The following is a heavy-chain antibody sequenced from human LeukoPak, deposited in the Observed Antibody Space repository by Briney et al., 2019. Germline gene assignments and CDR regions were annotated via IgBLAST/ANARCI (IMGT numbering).Heavy chain of an antibody. J-gene: IGHJ6*02. Sequence: PGGSLRLSCAASGFTFSSYAISWVRQAPGKGLEWVSGISGNGGSTYYADSLKGRFTISRDNSKNTLYLQLNSLRAEDTAVYYCAKPTTVTADYYYGVDVWGQGTTVTVSS. CDR3: AKPTTVTADYYYGVDV. CDR2: ISGNGGST. CDR1: GFTFSSYA. V-gene: IGHV3-23*01. D-gene: IGHD4-17*01.